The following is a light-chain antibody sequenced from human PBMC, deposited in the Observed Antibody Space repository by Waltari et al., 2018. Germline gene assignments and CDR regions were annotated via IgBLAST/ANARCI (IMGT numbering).Light chain of an antibody. J-gene: IGKJ2*01. V-gene: IGKV3-20*01. CDR1: KSIDRSH. Sequence: IVLTQSPGTLSLSPGEGATLSCRASKSIDRSHLAWYQQKPGQPPRLLLYGARSRATGVPDRFSGSGSGTDFTLTIDRLEPEDFAVYYCQQYDNSPGYTFGQGTKLEI. CDR3: QQYDNSPGYT. CDR2: GAR.